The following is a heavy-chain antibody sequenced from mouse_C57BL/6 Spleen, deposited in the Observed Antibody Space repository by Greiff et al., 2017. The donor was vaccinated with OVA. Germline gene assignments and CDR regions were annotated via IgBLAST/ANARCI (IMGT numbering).Heavy chain of an antibody. CDR2: IYPGDGDT. Sequence: VQLQQSGPELVKPGASVKISCKASGYAFSSSWMNWVKQRPGKGLEWIGRIYPGDGDTNYNGKFKGKATLTADKSSSTAYMQLSSLTSEDSAVYFCASYDYDPLDYWGQGTSVTVSS. D-gene: IGHD2-4*01. J-gene: IGHJ4*01. V-gene: IGHV1-82*01. CDR1: GYAFSSSW. CDR3: ASYDYDPLDY.